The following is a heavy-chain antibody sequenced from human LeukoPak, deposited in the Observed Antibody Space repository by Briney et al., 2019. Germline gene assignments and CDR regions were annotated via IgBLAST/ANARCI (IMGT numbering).Heavy chain of an antibody. D-gene: IGHD5/OR15-5a*01. Sequence: SETLSLTCTVSGGSISGYYWSWIRQPPGKGLEWIGEINHSGSTNYNPSLKSRVTISVDTSKNQFSLKLSSVTAADTAVYYCARVSAFYDFDYWGQGTLVTVSS. V-gene: IGHV4-34*01. CDR1: GGSISGYY. CDR3: ARVSAFYDFDY. J-gene: IGHJ4*02. CDR2: INHSGST.